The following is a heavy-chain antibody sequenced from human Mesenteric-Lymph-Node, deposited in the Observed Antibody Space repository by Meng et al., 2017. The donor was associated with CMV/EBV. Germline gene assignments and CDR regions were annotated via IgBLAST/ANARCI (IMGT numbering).Heavy chain of an antibody. Sequence: ASVKVSCKASGYTFTGYYIHWVRQAPEQGLEWMGWINPNRGDTNFAQKFQGRVTMTRDTSISTAYMDLSGLRSDDTAVYYCARTSAGDYSSSCFDYWGQGTLVTVSS. CDR3: ARTSAGDYSSSCFDY. J-gene: IGHJ4*02. CDR1: GYTFTGYY. CDR2: INPNRGDT. D-gene: IGHD6-13*01. V-gene: IGHV1-2*02.